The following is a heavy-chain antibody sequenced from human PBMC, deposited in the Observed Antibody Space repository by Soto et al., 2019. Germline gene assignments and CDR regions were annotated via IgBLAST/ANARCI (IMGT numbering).Heavy chain of an antibody. CDR2: IIPIFGTA. V-gene: IGHV1-69*01. CDR3: ARGDDGSGSDYNVRY. D-gene: IGHD3-10*01. Sequence: QVQLVQSGAEVKKPGSSVKVSCKASGGTFSSYAISWVRQAPGQGLEWMGGIIPIFGTATYAQKFQGRATITAVEATSTAYMELSSLRSEDTAVYYCARGDDGSGSDYNVRYWGQGTLVTV. J-gene: IGHJ4*02. CDR1: GGTFSSYA.